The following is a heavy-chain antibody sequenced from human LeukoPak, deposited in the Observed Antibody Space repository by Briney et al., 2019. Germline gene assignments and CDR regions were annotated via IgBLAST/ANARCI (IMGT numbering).Heavy chain of an antibody. Sequence: PGGSLRLSCAASGFAFSNYGMSWVRQSPGKGLEWVSYIGSGGGTISYADSVKGRFTISRDNAENSLYLQMNGLRDEDTAVYYCARYTNGFDYWGQGTLVTVSS. CDR3: ARYTNGFDY. CDR1: GFAFSNYG. V-gene: IGHV3-48*02. J-gene: IGHJ4*02. CDR2: IGSGGGTI. D-gene: IGHD1-1*01.